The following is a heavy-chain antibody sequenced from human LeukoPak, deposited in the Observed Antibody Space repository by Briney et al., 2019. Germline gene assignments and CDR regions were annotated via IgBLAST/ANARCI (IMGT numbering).Heavy chain of an antibody. V-gene: IGHV1-2*02. Sequence: ASVKVSCKASGYTFSGYYMHWVRQAPGQGLEWMGWINPNSGGTNYAQKFQGRVTMTRDTSISTGYMELSRLRSDDTAVYYCARGPREGFFGVVIHYFDYWGQGTLVTVS. J-gene: IGHJ4*02. D-gene: IGHD3-3*01. CDR1: GYTFSGYY. CDR3: ARGPREGFFGVVIHYFDY. CDR2: INPNSGGT.